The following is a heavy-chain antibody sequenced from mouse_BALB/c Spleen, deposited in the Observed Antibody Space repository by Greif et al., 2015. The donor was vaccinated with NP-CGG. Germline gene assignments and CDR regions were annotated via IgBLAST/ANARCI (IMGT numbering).Heavy chain of an antibody. V-gene: IGHV1-54*01. Sequence: LQESGAELVRPGTSVKVSCKASGYAFTNYLIEWVKQRPGQGLEWIGVINPGSGGTNYNEKFKGKATLTADKSSSTAYMQLSSLTSDDSAVYFCARRGLGLRAMDYWGQGTSVTVSS. CDR3: ARRGLGLRAMDY. J-gene: IGHJ4*01. CDR1: GYAFTNYL. D-gene: IGHD3-1*01. CDR2: INPGSGGT.